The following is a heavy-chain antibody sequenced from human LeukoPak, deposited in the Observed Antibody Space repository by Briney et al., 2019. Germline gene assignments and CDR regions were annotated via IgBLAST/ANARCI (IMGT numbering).Heavy chain of an antibody. D-gene: IGHD5-12*01. Sequence: SETLSLTCAVYGGSFSGYYWSWIRQPPGKGLEWIGEINHSGSTNYNPSLKSRVTVSLDTSANQFSLQLNSVTAADTAVYYCVRHDGRGGATMGAFDSWGQGSLVTVSS. CDR1: GGSFSGYY. CDR2: INHSGST. J-gene: IGHJ5*01. CDR3: VRHDGRGGATMGAFDS. V-gene: IGHV4-34*01.